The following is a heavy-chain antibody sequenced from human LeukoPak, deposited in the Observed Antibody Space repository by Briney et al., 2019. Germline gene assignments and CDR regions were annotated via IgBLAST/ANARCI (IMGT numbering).Heavy chain of an antibody. CDR1: GFTLDDYA. Sequence: GGSLRLSCAASGFTLDDYAMHWVRHAPGKGLEWVSGISWNSGSIGYADSVKGRFTISRDNAKNSLYLQMNSLRVEDTAVYYCATLPYYYDSSGSYYFDYWGQGTLVTVSS. J-gene: IGHJ4*02. V-gene: IGHV3-9*01. CDR3: ATLPYYYDSSGSYYFDY. CDR2: ISWNSGSI. D-gene: IGHD3-22*01.